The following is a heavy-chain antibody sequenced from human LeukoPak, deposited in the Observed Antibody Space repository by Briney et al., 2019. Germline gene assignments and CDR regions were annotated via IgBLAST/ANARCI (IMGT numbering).Heavy chain of an antibody. CDR3: AKGSSPFDY. J-gene: IGHJ4*02. D-gene: IGHD6-13*01. CDR2: ISANGGGT. CDR1: GFTFSNYA. V-gene: IGHV3-23*01. Sequence: GGSLRLSCAASGFTFSNYAMSWVRQAPGKGLEWVSAISANGGGTYYADSVKGRFTISRDNSKNTLYLQMNSPRAEDTAVYYCAKGSSPFDYWGQGTLVTVSS.